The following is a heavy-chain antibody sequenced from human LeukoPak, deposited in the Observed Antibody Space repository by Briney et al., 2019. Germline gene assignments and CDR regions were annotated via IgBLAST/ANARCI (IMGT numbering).Heavy chain of an antibody. J-gene: IGHJ4*02. CDR2: ISAYNGNT. CDR1: GGTFISYA. CDR3: ARDFRSGYDTFDY. Sequence: ASVKVSCKASGGTFISYAISWVRQAPGQGLEWMGWISAYNGNTNYAQKLQGRVTMTTDTSTSTAYMELRSLRSDDTAVYYCARDFRSGYDTFDYWGQGTLVTVSS. V-gene: IGHV1-18*01. D-gene: IGHD5-12*01.